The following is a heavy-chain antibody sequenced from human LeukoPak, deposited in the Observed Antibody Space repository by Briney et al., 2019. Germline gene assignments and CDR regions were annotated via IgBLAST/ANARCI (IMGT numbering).Heavy chain of an antibody. CDR3: ARGTYYDILTGYYYFDY. J-gene: IGHJ4*02. CDR1: GDSISSGNYY. V-gene: IGHV4-30-4*08. D-gene: IGHD3-9*01. CDR2: ISYSGSA. Sequence: SETLSLTCTASGDSISSGNYYWSWIRQPPGKALEWIGYISYSGSAYYNPSLKSRVTISVDPTKNQFSLKLSSVTAADTAVYYCARGTYYDILTGYYYFDYWGQGTLVTVSS.